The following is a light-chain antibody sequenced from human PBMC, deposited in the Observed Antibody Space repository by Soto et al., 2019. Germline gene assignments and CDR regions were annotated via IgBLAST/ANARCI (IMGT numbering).Light chain of an antibody. Sequence: EIEMTQSPATLSVSPGETTTLSCRASQSVDSNVAWYQQKGGQAPRLLISGASSRATGIPARVSANGSGTEFTLTISGLQSEDFAIYYCQQYHTWPSFGQGTKVQIK. CDR3: QQYHTWPS. CDR1: QSVDSN. CDR2: GAS. J-gene: IGKJ2*01. V-gene: IGKV3-15*01.